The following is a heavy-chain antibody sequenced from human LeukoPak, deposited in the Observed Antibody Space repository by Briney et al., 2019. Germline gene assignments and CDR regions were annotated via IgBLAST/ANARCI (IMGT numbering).Heavy chain of an antibody. CDR3: ARHGRDCGGDCYSPPFDY. CDR2: IYPGDSDT. Sequence: GESLKISCKGSGYSFTSYWIGWVRQMPGKGLEWMGIIYPGDSDTRYSPSFQGQVTISADKSISTAYLQWSSLKASDTAMYYYARHGRDCGGDCYSPPFDYWGQGTLVTVSS. V-gene: IGHV5-51*01. CDR1: GYSFTSYW. D-gene: IGHD2-21*02. J-gene: IGHJ4*02.